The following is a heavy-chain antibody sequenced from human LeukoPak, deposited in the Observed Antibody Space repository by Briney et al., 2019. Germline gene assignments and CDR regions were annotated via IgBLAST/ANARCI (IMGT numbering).Heavy chain of an antibody. D-gene: IGHD6-19*01. J-gene: IGHJ6*03. CDR1: GGSITGYY. CDR3: ARRRGPWAVAGLKRSNYYMDV. Sequence: SETLSLTCTVSGGSITGYYWSWIRQPPGKGLEWIGYIYYSGSTNYNPSLKSRVTISVDTSKNQFSLKLSSVTAADTAVYYCARRRGPWAVAGLKRSNYYMDVWGKGTTVTVSS. CDR2: IYYSGST. V-gene: IGHV4-59*12.